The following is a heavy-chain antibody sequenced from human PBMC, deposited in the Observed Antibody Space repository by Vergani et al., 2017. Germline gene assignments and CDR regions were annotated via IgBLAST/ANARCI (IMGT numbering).Heavy chain of an antibody. CDR3: ARGSCLGGSCYKPRFDY. Sequence: QLQLQESGSGLVKPSQTVSLTCAVSGDSISSGGYSWSWIRQPPGKGLEWIGYIYHSGNTFYNPSLKSRVTMSEDTSKNQFSLNLTSVTAADTAVYFCARGSCLGGSCYKPRFDYWGQGILVTVSS. V-gene: IGHV4-30-2*01. CDR2: IYHSGNT. D-gene: IGHD2-15*01. CDR1: GDSISSGGYS. J-gene: IGHJ4*02.